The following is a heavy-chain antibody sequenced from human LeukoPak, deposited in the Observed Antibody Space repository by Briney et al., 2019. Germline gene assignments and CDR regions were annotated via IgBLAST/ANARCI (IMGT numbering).Heavy chain of an antibody. D-gene: IGHD5-24*01. J-gene: IGHJ4*02. CDR1: GGSISSYY. Sequence: PSETLSLTCTVSGGSISSYYWSWIRRPPGKGQEWIGSIFYSGNTYDNPSLKSRVTISVDTSKNQFSLKLNSVTAADTAVYYCARHRSKWLQSSFDYWGQGTLVTVSS. CDR2: IFYSGNT. V-gene: IGHV4-39*01. CDR3: ARHRSKWLQSSFDY.